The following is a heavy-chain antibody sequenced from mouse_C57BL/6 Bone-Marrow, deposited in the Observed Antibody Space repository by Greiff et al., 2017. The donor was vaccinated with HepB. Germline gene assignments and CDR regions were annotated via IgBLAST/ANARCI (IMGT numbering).Heavy chain of an antibody. V-gene: IGHV1-50*01. J-gene: IGHJ3*01. Sequence: VQLQQPGAELVKPGASVKLSCKASGYTFTSYWMQWVKQRPGQGLEWIGEIDPSDSYTNYNQKFKGKATLTVDTSSSTAYMQLSSLTSEDSAVYYCARRDWRAYWGQGTLVTVSA. CDR3: ARRDWRAY. CDR1: GYTFTSYW. CDR2: IDPSDSYT. D-gene: IGHD3-3*01.